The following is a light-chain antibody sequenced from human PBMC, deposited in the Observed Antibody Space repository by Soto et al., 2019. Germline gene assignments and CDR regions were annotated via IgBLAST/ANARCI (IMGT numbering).Light chain of an antibody. CDR2: GAS. V-gene: IGKV3-20*01. CDR3: QQFSSYPLT. Sequence: EIVLTQSPGPLSLSPGERATLSCRASQSISSSYLTWYQQKPGRAPRLFIFGASARATGFPARFSGGGSGTDFTLTISRLEPEDFAVYYCQQFSSYPLTFGGGTKVDI. J-gene: IGKJ4*01. CDR1: QSISSSY.